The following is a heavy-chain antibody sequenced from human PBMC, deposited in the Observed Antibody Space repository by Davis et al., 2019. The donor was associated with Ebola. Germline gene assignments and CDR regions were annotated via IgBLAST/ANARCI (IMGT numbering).Heavy chain of an antibody. CDR1: GFTLSDHY. V-gene: IGHV3-72*01. D-gene: IGHD3-10*01. CDR3: VRDATGDY. CDR2: SRNKAKSYTT. Sequence: GGSLRLSCAVSGFTLSDHYIDWVRQAPGKGLEWVGRSRNKAKSYTTDYAASVKGRFTISRHASENSLDLQMDSLTTEDTAIYYCVRDATGDYWGQGTLVSVSS. J-gene: IGHJ4*02.